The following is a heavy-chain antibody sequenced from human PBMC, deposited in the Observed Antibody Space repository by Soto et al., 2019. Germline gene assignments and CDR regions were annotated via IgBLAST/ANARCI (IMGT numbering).Heavy chain of an antibody. J-gene: IGHJ3*02. Sequence: GGSLRLSCAASGFTFSSYAMHWVRQAPGKGLEWVAVISYDGSNKYYADSVKGRFTISRDNSKNTLYLQMNSLRAEDTAVYYCARPLEPGAFDIWGQGTMVTVS. D-gene: IGHD2-2*01. V-gene: IGHV3-30-3*01. CDR2: ISYDGSNK. CDR1: GFTFSSYA. CDR3: ARPLEPGAFDI.